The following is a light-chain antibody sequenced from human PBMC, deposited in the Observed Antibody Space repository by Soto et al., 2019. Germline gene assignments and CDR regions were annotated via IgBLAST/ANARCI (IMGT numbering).Light chain of an antibody. Sequence: DIVLTQSPLSLPVTPGEPASISCRSSQSLLHRNGYNYLDWYLQQPGQSPLLLIHLGSYRASGVTERFIGSVSGTDFTLKIGRVEAEDVGVYYCMQALQTPLTCGAGTKVEIK. CDR3: MQALQTPLT. V-gene: IGKV2-28*01. CDR2: LGS. J-gene: IGKJ4*01. CDR1: QSLLHRNGYNY.